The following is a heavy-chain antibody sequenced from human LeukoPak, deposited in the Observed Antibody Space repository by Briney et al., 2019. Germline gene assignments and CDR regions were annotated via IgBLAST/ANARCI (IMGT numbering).Heavy chain of an antibody. CDR1: GFTVSSNY. Sequence: PGGSLRLSCAASGFTVSSNYISWVRQAPGKGLEWVSVIYTGGSTYFTDSVKGRFTISRDNAKNSLYLQMNSLRAEDKAVYYCAELGINMIGGVWGKGTTVTISS. CDR2: IYTGGST. CDR3: AELGINMIGGV. V-gene: IGHV3-66*01. J-gene: IGHJ6*04. D-gene: IGHD3-10*02.